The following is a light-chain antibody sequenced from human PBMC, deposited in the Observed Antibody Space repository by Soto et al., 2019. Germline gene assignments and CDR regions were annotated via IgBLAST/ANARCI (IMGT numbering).Light chain of an antibody. CDR3: QQYGTSTWT. CDR1: QRVTIDY. J-gene: IGKJ1*01. Sequence: TQSQDTLSLSPVKNAPLSCRASQRVTIDYLPWIQQKPGQAPRLLICVARTRATSAPDRFRARGPRSDFSLTISRLEPENGAVYYWQQYGTSTWTFGQGTKVDTK. CDR2: VAR. V-gene: IGKV3-20*01.